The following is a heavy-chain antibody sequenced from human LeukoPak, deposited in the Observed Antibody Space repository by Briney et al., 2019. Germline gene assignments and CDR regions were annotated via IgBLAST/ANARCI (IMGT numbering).Heavy chain of an antibody. V-gene: IGHV3-7*01. CDR2: IKQDGSEK. CDR3: AREYDFWSGYYQDV. D-gene: IGHD3-3*01. CDR1: GFTFSSYW. J-gene: IGHJ6*04. Sequence: GGSLRLSCAASGFTFSSYWMSWVRQAPGKGLEWVANIKQDGSEKYYVDSVKGRFTISRDNAKNSLYLQMNSLRAEDTAVYYCAREYDFWSGYYQDVWGKGTTGTVSS.